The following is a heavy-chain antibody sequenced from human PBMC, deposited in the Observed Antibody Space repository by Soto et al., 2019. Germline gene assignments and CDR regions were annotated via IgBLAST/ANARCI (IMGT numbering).Heavy chain of an antibody. CDR3: AREVGRHSGGIDY. CDR1: GGTFSSYS. J-gene: IGHJ4*02. CDR2: IIPIFGTA. Sequence: QVQLVQSGAEVKKPGSSVKVSCKASGGTFSSYSINWVRQAPGQGLEWMGEIIPIFGTANYAQKFQGRVTITADESTSTAYMGLSSLRSEDTAVYYCAREVGRHSGGIDYWGQGTLVTVSS. V-gene: IGHV1-69*01. D-gene: IGHD1-26*01.